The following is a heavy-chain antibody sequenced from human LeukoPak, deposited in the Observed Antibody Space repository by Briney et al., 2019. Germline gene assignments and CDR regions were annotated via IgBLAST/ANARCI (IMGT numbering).Heavy chain of an antibody. Sequence: PGGSLRLSCAASGFTFSSYAMSWVRQAPGKGLEWVSAISGSGGSTYYADSVKGRFTISRDNSKNTLYLRMNSLRAEDTAVYYCAKGNSSSWYAPLDYWGQGTLVTVSS. CDR1: GFTFSSYA. CDR3: AKGNSSSWYAPLDY. J-gene: IGHJ4*02. D-gene: IGHD6-13*01. V-gene: IGHV3-23*01. CDR2: ISGSGGST.